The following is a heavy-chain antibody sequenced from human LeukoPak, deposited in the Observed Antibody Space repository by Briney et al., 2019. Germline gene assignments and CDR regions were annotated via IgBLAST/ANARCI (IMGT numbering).Heavy chain of an antibody. CDR1: GFTFSSYA. V-gene: IGHV3-30*14. J-gene: IGHJ4*02. Sequence: GGSLRLSCAASGFTFSSYAMHWVRQAPGKGLEWVAVISYDGSNKYYADSVKGRFTISRDTSDNTLNLQMNDLGAEDSAVYYCAAKGNGYTGIYVFAHWGQGTLVTVSS. CDR3: AAKGNGYTGIYVFAH. CDR2: ISYDGSNK. D-gene: IGHD1-26*01.